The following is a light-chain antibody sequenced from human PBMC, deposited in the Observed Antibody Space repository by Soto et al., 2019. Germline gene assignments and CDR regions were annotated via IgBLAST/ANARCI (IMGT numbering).Light chain of an antibody. CDR2: AAS. CDR1: QSISSY. Sequence: DIQMTQSPSSLSASVGDRVTITCRASQSISSYLNWYQQKPGKAPKLLIYAASSLQSGVPSRFSGSGSGTDFTLTISSLQPEDFATYYCQQSYSIPYTFGQGTKLELK. CDR3: QQSYSIPYT. V-gene: IGKV1-39*01. J-gene: IGKJ2*01.